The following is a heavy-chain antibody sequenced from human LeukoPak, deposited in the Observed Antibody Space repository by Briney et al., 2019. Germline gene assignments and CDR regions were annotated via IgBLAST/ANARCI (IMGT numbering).Heavy chain of an antibody. V-gene: IGHV4-61*02. CDR2: IYIGGST. CDR3: AGSKWELVFYGFVL. Sequence: PSETLSLTCTVSGGSISSGTYYWSWLRQPAGKGLEWIGRIYIGGSTNYNPSRKTRATMSEDTSKNQFSRKLSSVSATDTPVYYCAGSKWELVFYGFVLWGQGTLLTVPS. J-gene: IGHJ3*01. D-gene: IGHD1-26*01. CDR1: GGSISSGTYY.